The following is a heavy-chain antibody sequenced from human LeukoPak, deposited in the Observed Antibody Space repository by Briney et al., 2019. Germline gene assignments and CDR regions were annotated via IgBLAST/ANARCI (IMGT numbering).Heavy chain of an antibody. Sequence: PGGSLRLSCSASGFSFSDYDMNWVRQAPGKGLECVSAISGRSSHVYYGESVKGRFTISRDNAKNSLYLQLDSLGVEDTAVYYCGRAFPPLRTSSAGDLWGQGTLVTVSS. CDR1: GFSFSDYD. J-gene: IGHJ1*01. CDR3: GRAFPPLRTSSAGDL. V-gene: IGHV3-21*01. D-gene: IGHD3-16*01. CDR2: ISGRSSHV.